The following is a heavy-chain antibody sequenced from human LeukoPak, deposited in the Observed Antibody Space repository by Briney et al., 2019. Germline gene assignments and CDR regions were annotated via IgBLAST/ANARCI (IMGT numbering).Heavy chain of an antibody. CDR2: ISGSGGST. V-gene: IGHV3-23*01. CDR3: AKENGYNYYFDY. J-gene: IGHJ4*02. CDR1: GFTFSTYA. D-gene: IGHD5-24*01. Sequence: PGGSLRLSCAASGFTFSTYARSWLRQAPGKGLEWVSAISGSGGSTNYADSVKGRFTISRDNSKNTLYLQMNSLRAEDTAVYYCAKENGYNYYFDYWGQGTLVTVSS.